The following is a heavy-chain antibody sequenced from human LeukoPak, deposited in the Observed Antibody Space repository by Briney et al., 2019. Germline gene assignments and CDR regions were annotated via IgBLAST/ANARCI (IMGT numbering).Heavy chain of an antibody. CDR1: GGSISSYY. V-gene: IGHV4-59*12. J-gene: IGHJ6*03. Sequence: SETLSLTCTVSGGSISSYYWSWIRQPPGKGLEWIGYIYYSGSTNYNPSLKSRVTMSVDTSKNQFSLKLSSVTAADTAVYYCAREKVDCSSTSCYYYYYYMDVWGKGTTVTVSS. D-gene: IGHD2-2*01. CDR3: AREKVDCSSTSCYYYYYYMDV. CDR2: IYYSGST.